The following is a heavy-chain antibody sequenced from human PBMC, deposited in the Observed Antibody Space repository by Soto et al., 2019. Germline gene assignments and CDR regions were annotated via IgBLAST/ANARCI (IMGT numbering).Heavy chain of an antibody. J-gene: IGHJ4*02. V-gene: IGHV3-23*01. CDR1: GFTFSSYA. CDR2: ISGSGGST. CDR3: AKDDIGYCTNGVCYFDY. D-gene: IGHD2-8*01. Sequence: GGSLRLSCAASGFTFSSYAMSWVRQAPGKGLEWVSAISGSGGSTYYADSVKGRFTISRDNSKNTLYLQMNSLRAEDTAVYYCAKDDIGYCTNGVCYFDYCGQGTLVTVSS.